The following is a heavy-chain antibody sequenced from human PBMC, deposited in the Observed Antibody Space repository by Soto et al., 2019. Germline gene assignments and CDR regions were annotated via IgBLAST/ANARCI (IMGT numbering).Heavy chain of an antibody. Sequence: EVQLLESGGGLVQPGGSLGLSCVASGFTFNNYGMTWVRQAPGKGLEWVSGTTVSGGETYYADSVKGRFTISRDNSKSTLLLQMNSLRAEDTAVYYCGKGGTGDVGDHWGQGTLVTVSS. CDR2: TTVSGGET. J-gene: IGHJ4*02. V-gene: IGHV3-23*01. D-gene: IGHD1-26*01. CDR1: GFTFNNYG. CDR3: GKGGTGDVGDH.